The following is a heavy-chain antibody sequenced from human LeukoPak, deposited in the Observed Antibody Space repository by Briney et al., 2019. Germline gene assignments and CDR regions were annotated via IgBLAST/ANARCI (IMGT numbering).Heavy chain of an antibody. Sequence: ASETLSLTCAVYGGSFSGYYWSWTRQPPGKGLEWIGEINHSGSTNYNPSLKSRVTISVDTSKNQFSLKLSSVTAADTAVYYCARGVLSTLDYWGQGTLVTVSS. J-gene: IGHJ4*02. CDR1: GGSFSGYY. D-gene: IGHD3-16*01. V-gene: IGHV4-34*01. CDR3: ARGVLSTLDY. CDR2: INHSGST.